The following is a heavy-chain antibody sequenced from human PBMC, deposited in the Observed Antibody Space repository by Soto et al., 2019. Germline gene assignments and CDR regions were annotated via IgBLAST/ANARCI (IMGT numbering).Heavy chain of an antibody. CDR3: ACDDYIWGSPRSPE. CDR1: GFTVSSNY. D-gene: IGHD3-16*01. Sequence: PGGSLRLSCAASGFTVSSNYMSWVRQAPGKGLEWVSVIYSGGSTYYADSVKGRFTISRDNSKNTLYLQMNSLTAEDTAVYYCACDDYIWGSPRSPEWGQXTLVTVSS. CDR2: IYSGGST. V-gene: IGHV3-66*01. J-gene: IGHJ4*02.